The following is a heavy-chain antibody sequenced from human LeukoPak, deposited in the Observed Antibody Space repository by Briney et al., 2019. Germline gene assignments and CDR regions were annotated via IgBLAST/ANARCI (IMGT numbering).Heavy chain of an antibody. CDR2: ISSSSSYI. D-gene: IGHD3-9*01. V-gene: IGHV3-21*01. J-gene: IGHJ4*02. CDR1: GFTFSSYW. Sequence: SGGSLRLSCAASGFTFSSYWMNWVRQAPGKGLEWVSSISSSSSYIYYADSVKGRFTISRDNARNSLYLQMNSLRVEDTAVYYCARGGRSTYFDWSPDYWGQGTLVTVSS. CDR3: ARGGRSTYFDWSPDY.